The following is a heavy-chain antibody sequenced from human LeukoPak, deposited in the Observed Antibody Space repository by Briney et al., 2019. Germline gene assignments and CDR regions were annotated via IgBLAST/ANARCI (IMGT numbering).Heavy chain of an antibody. CDR1: GFTFSDYY. V-gene: IGHV3-11*01. J-gene: IGHJ6*02. D-gene: IGHD3-3*01. CDR3: ARDFPDYDFWSGSTEYYYGMDV. Sequence: GGSLRLSCAASGFTFSDYYMSWIRQAPGKGLEWVSYISSSGSTIYYADSVKGRFTISRDNAKNSLYLQMNSLRAEGTAVYYCARDFPDYDFWSGSTEYYYGMDVWGQGTTVTVSS. CDR2: ISSSGSTI.